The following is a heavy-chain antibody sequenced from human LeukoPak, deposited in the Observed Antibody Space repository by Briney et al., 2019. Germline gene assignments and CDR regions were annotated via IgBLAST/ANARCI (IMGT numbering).Heavy chain of an antibody. Sequence: GGSLRLSCAASGFTFSSYWMSWVRQAPGKGLEWVANMKGDGSDKNYVDSVKGRFTIYGDNAKNSMYLQMNRLRDDDSAVYYCARDEGSGWYIYWGQGILVIVSS. D-gene: IGHD6-19*01. CDR1: GFTFSSYW. CDR3: ARDEGSGWYIY. CDR2: MKGDGSDK. V-gene: IGHV3-7*04. J-gene: IGHJ4*02.